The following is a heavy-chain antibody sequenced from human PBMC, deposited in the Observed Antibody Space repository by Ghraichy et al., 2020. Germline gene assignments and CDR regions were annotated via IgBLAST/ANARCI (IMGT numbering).Heavy chain of an antibody. D-gene: IGHD2-21*02. Sequence: TLSLTCAASGFTFSYYWMSWVRQAPGKGLEWVANIKKDGSEKYYVDSVKGRFTISRDNAKNSLYLQMNSLRAEDTAVYYCARDQSPYCGGDCNLLPIFDYWGQGTLVTVSS. V-gene: IGHV3-7*01. CDR3: ARDQSPYCGGDCNLLPIFDY. CDR1: GFTFSYYW. CDR2: IKKDGSEK. J-gene: IGHJ4*02.